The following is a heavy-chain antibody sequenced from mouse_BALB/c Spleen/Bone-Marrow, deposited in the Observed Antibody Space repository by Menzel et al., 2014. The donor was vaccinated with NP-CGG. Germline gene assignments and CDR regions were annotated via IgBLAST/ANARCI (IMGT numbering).Heavy chain of an antibody. CDR2: IDPENGDT. Sequence: VQLQQSGAELVKPGASVKLSCTASGFNIKDTYMHWVKQRPEQGLEWIGWIDPENGDTEYAPKFQGKATMTADTSSTTAYLQLSSLTSEDTAVYYCNEGYGNYGYWGQGTTLTVSS. CDR1: GFNIKDTY. CDR3: NEGYGNYGY. J-gene: IGHJ2*01. V-gene: IGHV14-4*02. D-gene: IGHD2-10*02.